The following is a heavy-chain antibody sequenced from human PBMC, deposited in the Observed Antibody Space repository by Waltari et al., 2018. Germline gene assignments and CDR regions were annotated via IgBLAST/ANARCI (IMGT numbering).Heavy chain of an antibody. CDR1: GFTFSSYA. CDR3: AKEESGYDFDFDY. Sequence: EVQLLESGGGLVQPGGSLRLSCAASGFTFSSYAMSWVRQAPGKGLGGVSAISGSGGSTYYADSVKGLFTISRDKSKNTLYLQMNSLRAEDTAVYYCAKEESGYDFDFDYWGQGTLVTVSS. J-gene: IGHJ4*02. V-gene: IGHV3-23*01. D-gene: IGHD5-12*01. CDR2: ISGSGGST.